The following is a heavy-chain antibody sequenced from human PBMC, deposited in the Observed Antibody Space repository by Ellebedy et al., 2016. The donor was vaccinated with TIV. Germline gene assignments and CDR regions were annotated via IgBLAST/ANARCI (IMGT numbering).Heavy chain of an antibody. Sequence: GESLKISCAASGFTFSSAWLSWVRQAPGKGLEWVGRIKSKIAGATTDYGAPVQGRFTISRDNSKNTVSLQRNSLQTEDTAVYYCSTFIATTRHSWGQGTLVTVSS. CDR3: STFIATTRHS. D-gene: IGHD5-12*01. V-gene: IGHV3-15*01. CDR2: IKSKIAGATT. J-gene: IGHJ4*02. CDR1: GFTFSSAW.